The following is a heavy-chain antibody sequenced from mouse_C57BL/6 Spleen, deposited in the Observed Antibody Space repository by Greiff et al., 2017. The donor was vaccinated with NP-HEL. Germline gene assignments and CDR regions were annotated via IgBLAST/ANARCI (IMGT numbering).Heavy chain of an antibody. Sequence: QVHVKQSGPGLVQPSQSLSITCTVSGFSLTSYGVHWVRQSPGKGLEWLGVIWSGGSTDYNAAFISRLSISKDNSKSQVFFKMNSLQADDTAIYYCARKKITTVEGYYYAMDYWGQGTSVTVSS. CDR3: ARKKITTVEGYYYAMDY. V-gene: IGHV2-2*01. J-gene: IGHJ4*01. CDR2: IWSGGST. CDR1: GFSLTSYG. D-gene: IGHD1-1*01.